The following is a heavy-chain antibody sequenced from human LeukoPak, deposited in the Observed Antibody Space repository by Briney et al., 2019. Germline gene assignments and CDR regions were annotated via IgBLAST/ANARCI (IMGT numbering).Heavy chain of an antibody. Sequence: GSLRLSCAASGFTFSDYWMNWVRQAPGKGLVWVSRIDLAGEYTTYADSVKGRFTISRDNAKNTLYLQMNSLRAEDTAVYYCASGNSHAFDILGQGTMVTVSS. J-gene: IGHJ3*02. CDR2: IDLAGEYT. CDR1: GFTFSDYW. CDR3: ASGNSHAFDI. V-gene: IGHV3-74*01.